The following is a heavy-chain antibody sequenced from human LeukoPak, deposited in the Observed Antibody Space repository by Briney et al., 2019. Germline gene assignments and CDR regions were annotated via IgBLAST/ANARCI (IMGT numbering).Heavy chain of an antibody. V-gene: IGHV4-38-2*02. CDR1: GYFISNGYF. CDR3: AQSSSSSHFDY. J-gene: IGHJ4*02. D-gene: IGHD6-6*01. CDR2: FGTFYHSGNT. Sequence: SETLSLTCTVSGYFISNGYFWGWIRQSPGKGLEWIGTFGTFYHSGNTSYSPSLKSRVTISVDTSRNQFSLRLTSVTAADTAVYFFAQSSSSSHFDYWGQGTLVTVSS.